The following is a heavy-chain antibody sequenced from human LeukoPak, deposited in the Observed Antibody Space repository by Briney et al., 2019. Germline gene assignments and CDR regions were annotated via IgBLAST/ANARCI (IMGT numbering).Heavy chain of an antibody. CDR2: IYYTGNT. CDR1: GASISGYY. J-gene: IGHJ5*02. CDR3: ARGRGGGGTSNNWFDP. D-gene: IGHD2-15*01. V-gene: IGHV4-59*01. Sequence: SETLSLTCTVSGASISGYYWSWIGQPPGKGLDYIGYIYYTGNTNYNPSLKSRVTISVDTSKNQFSLKLSAVTAADTAVYYCARGRGGGGTSNNWFDPWGQGTHVIVSS.